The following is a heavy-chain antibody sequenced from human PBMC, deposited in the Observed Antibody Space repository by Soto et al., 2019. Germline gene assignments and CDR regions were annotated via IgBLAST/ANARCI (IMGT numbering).Heavy chain of an antibody. J-gene: IGHJ5*02. V-gene: IGHV1-8*01. CDR2: MNTNSGNT. Sequence: QVQLVQSGAEVKKPGASVKVSCKASGYTFTSYDINWVRQATGQVLEWMGWMNTNSGNTGYAQKFQGRVTMTRNTSISTAYMELSSLRSEDTAVYYCARERSAAGTGWFDPWGQGTLVTVSS. CDR1: GYTFTSYD. D-gene: IGHD6-13*01. CDR3: ARERSAAGTGWFDP.